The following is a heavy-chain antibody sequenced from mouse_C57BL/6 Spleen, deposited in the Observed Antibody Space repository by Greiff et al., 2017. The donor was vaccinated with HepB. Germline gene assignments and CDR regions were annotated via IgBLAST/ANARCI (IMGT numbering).Heavy chain of an antibody. V-gene: IGHV1-76*01. CDR1: GYTFTDYY. CDR3: ARLGVSYAMDY. CDR2: IYPGSGNT. J-gene: IGHJ4*01. Sequence: QVQLQQSGAELVRPVASVKLSCKASGYTFTDYYINWVKQRPGQGLEWIARIYPGSGNTYYNEKFKGKATLTAEKSSSTAYMQLSSLTSEDSAVYFCARLGVSYAMDYWGQGTSVTVSS.